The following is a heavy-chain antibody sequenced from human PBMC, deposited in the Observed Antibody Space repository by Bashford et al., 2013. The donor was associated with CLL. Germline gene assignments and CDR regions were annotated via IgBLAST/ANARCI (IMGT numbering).Heavy chain of an antibody. J-gene: IGHJ4*02. CDR2: IYYSGYT. CDR3: ARHGLGSGFDIDY. Sequence: SETLSLTCTVSGGSISDSTYYWGWVRQPPGKGLEWLANIYYSGYTYYNPSLKSRVTISVDTSRNQFSLRLSSVTAADTAVYYCARHGLGSGFDIDYWGQGTLVTVSS. CDR1: GGSISDSTYY. D-gene: IGHD5-12*01. V-gene: IGHV4-39*01.